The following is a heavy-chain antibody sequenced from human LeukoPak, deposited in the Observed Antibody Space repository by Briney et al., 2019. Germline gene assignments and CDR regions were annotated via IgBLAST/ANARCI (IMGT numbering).Heavy chain of an antibody. CDR1: GFTFSSYW. D-gene: IGHD3-3*01. V-gene: IGHV3-7*01. Sequence: GGSLRLSCAASGFTFSSYWMSWVRQAPGKGLEWVANIKQDGSEKYYVDSVKGRFTISRDNAKNSLYLQMNSLRAEDTAVYYCARDQRFLEWSPDYWGQGTLVTLSS. CDR3: ARDQRFLEWSPDY. CDR2: IKQDGSEK. J-gene: IGHJ4*02.